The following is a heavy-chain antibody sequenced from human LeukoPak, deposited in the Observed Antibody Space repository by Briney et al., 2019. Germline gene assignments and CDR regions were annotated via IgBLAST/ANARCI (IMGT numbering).Heavy chain of an antibody. CDR1: GFTFSSYA. D-gene: IGHD7-27*01. CDR2: IPYDGNNK. Sequence: GGSLRLSCAASGFTFSSYAMHWVRQAPGKGLEWVAVIPYDGNNKYYADSVKGRFTISRDNSKNTLYLQMNSLRAEDTAVYYCARENWGLYAFDIWGQGTMLTVSS. V-gene: IGHV3-30*04. J-gene: IGHJ3*02. CDR3: ARENWGLYAFDI.